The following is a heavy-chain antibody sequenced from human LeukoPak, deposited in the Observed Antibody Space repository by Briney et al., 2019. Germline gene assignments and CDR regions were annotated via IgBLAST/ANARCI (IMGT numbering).Heavy chain of an antibody. D-gene: IGHD4-11*01. CDR3: ARPQRYSNYALDY. J-gene: IGHJ4*02. Sequence: SGTLSLTCTVSGGSISGSSYYWGWIRQPPGKGLEWIGSIYYSGSTYYKPSLKSRVTMSVDTSKNQFSLKLSSVTAADTAVYYCARPQRYSNYALDYWGQGTPVTVSS. V-gene: IGHV4-39*01. CDR1: GGSISGSSYY. CDR2: IYYSGST.